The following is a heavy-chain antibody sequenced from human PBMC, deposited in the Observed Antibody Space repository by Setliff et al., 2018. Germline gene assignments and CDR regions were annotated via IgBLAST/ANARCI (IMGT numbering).Heavy chain of an antibody. CDR1: ADSMNNNF. D-gene: IGHD6-13*01. J-gene: IGHJ4*02. CDR3: ARGINNVSWTPKY. V-gene: IGHV4-4*08. Sequence: PSETLSLTCIVSADSMNNNFWTWIQRPPGKGLEWIGYIYPDGTTNYNPSLKSRMTISLDMSKNQFSLTLRSVTAADTAMYYCARGINNVSWTPKYWGRGTLVTVSS. CDR2: IYPDGTT.